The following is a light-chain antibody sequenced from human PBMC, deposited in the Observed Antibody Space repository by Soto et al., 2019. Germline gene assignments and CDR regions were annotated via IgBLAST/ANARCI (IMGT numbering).Light chain of an antibody. CDR3: CSYTSSSTLV. CDR1: SSDIGAYNF. Sequence: QSVLTQPASVSGSPGQSITISCTGTSSDIGAYNFVSWYQQHPGKAPKLMIYEVSTRPSGVSNRFSGSKSGNTASLTISGLQAEDEADYFCCSYTSSSTLVFGGGTKLTVL. J-gene: IGLJ2*01. V-gene: IGLV2-14*01. CDR2: EVS.